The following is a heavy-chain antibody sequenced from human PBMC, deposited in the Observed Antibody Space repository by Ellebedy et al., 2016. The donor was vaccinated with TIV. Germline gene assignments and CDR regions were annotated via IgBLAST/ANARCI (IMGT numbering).Heavy chain of an antibody. Sequence: GESLKISCAASGFSFSSSPMIWVRQAPGKGLQWVAAINPSGFSTNYADSVKGRVTISRDNSKDTLNLHMRKLRADDTAIYYCAKGVYGDYGYYYFDLWGRGTVVTVSS. D-gene: IGHD4-17*01. CDR2: INPSGFST. CDR1: GFSFSSSP. J-gene: IGHJ2*01. V-gene: IGHV3-23*01. CDR3: AKGVYGDYGYYYFDL.